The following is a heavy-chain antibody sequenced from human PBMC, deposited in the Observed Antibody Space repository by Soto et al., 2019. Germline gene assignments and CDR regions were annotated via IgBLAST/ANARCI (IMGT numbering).Heavy chain of an antibody. J-gene: IGHJ4*02. D-gene: IGHD1-26*01. CDR2: MSPSCFST. V-gene: IGHV1-46*01. CDR1: GYTFTSYY. CDR3: ARSFPDRVGATSFDY. Sequence: ASVKVSCKASGYTFTSYYMHLVRQAPVQGLELMGIMSPSCFSTGYSQKFQGRVTRTMDTCTSACCMELISLRSEDTAVYYCARSFPDRVGATSFDYWGQGTLVTVSS.